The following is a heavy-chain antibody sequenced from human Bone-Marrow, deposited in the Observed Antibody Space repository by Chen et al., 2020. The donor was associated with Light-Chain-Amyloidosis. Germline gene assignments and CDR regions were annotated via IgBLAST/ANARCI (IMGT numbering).Heavy chain of an antibody. Sequence: QVQVVQSGAEVRKPGASVKVSCKVSGYTLSDVSMHWVRQAPGKGLEWMGGFNPEEGEIIYAQKFQGRVALTEGTSTDTAYMEMTSLRSDDTAMYYCATSNTISFEYWGQGTLVTVSS. CDR2: FNPEEGEI. CDR1: GYTLSDVS. V-gene: IGHV1-24*01. J-gene: IGHJ4*02. D-gene: IGHD3-9*01. CDR3: ATSNTISFEY.